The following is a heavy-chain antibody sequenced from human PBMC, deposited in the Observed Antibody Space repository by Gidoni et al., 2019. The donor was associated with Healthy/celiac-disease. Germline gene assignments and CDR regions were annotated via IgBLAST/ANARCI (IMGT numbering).Heavy chain of an antibody. D-gene: IGHD3-10*01. CDR3: ARVWRGVLEYYGSGSYYYYMDV. V-gene: IGHV4-4*02. Sequence: QVQLQESGPGLVKPSGTLSLTCAVSGGSISSSNWWSWVRQPPGKGLEWIGEIYHSGSTNYNPSLKSRVTISVDKSKNQFSLKLSSVTAADTAVYYCARVWRGVLEYYGSGSYYYYMDVWGKGTTVTVSS. J-gene: IGHJ6*03. CDR1: GGSISSSNW. CDR2: IYHSGST.